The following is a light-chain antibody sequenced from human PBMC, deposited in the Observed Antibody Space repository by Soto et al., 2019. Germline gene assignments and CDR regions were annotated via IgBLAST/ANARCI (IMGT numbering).Light chain of an antibody. CDR2: AAS. Sequence: DIQMTQSPSSLSASVGDRVTITCRASQSIDRNLNWYQQKPGKAPNLLIYAASILQSGVPTRFSGSASRTAFILTIGSRHPEDFATYYCQKSYNFPITCGQGTRLEI. CDR3: QKSYNFPIT. V-gene: IGKV1-39*01. CDR1: QSIDRN. J-gene: IGKJ5*01.